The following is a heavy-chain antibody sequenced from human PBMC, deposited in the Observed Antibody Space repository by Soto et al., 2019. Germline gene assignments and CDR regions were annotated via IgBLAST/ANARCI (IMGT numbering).Heavy chain of an antibody. CDR2: IYWANDK. D-gene: IGHD7-27*01. CDR3: AHRKLGWFDP. J-gene: IGHJ5*02. Sequence: QITLKESGPALVKPTQPLTLTCTFSGFSLSTSGVSVGWIRQPPGKALEWLALIYWANDKRFSPSLKSRLTSTKDTSKNQVVLTMTNMDPEDTGTYYCAHRKLGWFDPWGQGTLVTVSS. CDR1: GFSLSTSGVS. V-gene: IGHV2-5*02.